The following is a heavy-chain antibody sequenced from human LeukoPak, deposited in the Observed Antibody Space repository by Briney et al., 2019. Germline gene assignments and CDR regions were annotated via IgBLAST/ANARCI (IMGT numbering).Heavy chain of an antibody. J-gene: IGHJ4*02. D-gene: IGHD2-2*01. CDR3: ARDTGTGYCSSPSCYAFDY. V-gene: IGHV3-30*02. Sequence: GGSLRLSCEASGFMFNNYGVHWVRQAPGKGLERVANIPYDGSIKYYADSVKGRFTIFRDNSKNTLYLQMNSLRTEDTAMYYCARDTGTGYCSSPSCYAFDYWGQGTLVTVSS. CDR1: GFMFNNYG. CDR2: IPYDGSIK.